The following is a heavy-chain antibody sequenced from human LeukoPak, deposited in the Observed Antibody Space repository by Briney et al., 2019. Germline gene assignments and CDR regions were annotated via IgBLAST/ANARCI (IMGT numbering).Heavy chain of an antibody. V-gene: IGHV3-64D*06. J-gene: IGHJ5*01. CDR3: VKASSDYYYDS. CDR1: GFTFSTYA. Sequence: PGGSVRLSCSASGFTFSTYAMHWVRQAPGKGLEYVSASSSKGDSTFYADSVKGRFTISRDNSKNTLYLQMSSLRTEDTAVYYCVKASSDYYYDSWRQGTLVTVSS. D-gene: IGHD3-22*01. CDR2: SSSKGDST.